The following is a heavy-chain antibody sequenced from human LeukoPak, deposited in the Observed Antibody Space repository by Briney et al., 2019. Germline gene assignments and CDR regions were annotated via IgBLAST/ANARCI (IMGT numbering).Heavy chain of an antibody. V-gene: IGHV3-30*01. D-gene: IGHD3-10*01. Sequence: HPGGSLRLSCAASGFTFINFAMHWVRQAPGKGLEWVSIISSGGVLRYYADSVKGRFTISRDNSKNTLYLQLDSLRPEDTAVYFCATDSTYYYDSGSSGPHYFDNWGQGTLVTVYS. J-gene: IGHJ4*02. CDR3: ATDSTYYYDSGSSGPHYFDN. CDR2: ISSGGVLR. CDR1: GFTFINFA.